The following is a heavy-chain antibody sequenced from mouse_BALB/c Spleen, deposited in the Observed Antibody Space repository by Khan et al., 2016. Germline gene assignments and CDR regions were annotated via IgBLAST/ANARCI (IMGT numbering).Heavy chain of an antibody. CDR2: ISYSGST. V-gene: IGHV3-2*02. D-gene: IGHD1-1*01. CDR3: ARYYYGSSYFDY. J-gene: IGHJ2*01. Sequence: EVQLQESGPGLVKPSQSLSLTCTVTVYSITSDYAWNWIRQFPGNKLEWMGYISYSGSTSYNPSLKSRISITRDTSKNQFFLQLNSVTTEETATYYCARYYYGSSYFDYWGQGTTLTVSS. CDR1: VYSITSDYA.